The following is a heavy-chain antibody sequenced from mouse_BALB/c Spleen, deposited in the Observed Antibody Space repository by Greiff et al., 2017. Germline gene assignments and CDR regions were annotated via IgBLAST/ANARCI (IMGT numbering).Heavy chain of an antibody. Sequence: EVKLMESGPGLVKPSQSLSLTCTVTGYSITSDYAWNWIRQFPGNKLEWMGYISYSGSTSYNPSLKSRISITRDTSKNQFFLQLNSVTTEDTATYYCARGGYYGYDFDYWGQGTTLTVSS. V-gene: IGHV3-2*02. CDR1: GYSITSDYA. CDR3: ARGGYYGYDFDY. CDR2: ISYSGST. D-gene: IGHD2-2*01. J-gene: IGHJ2*01.